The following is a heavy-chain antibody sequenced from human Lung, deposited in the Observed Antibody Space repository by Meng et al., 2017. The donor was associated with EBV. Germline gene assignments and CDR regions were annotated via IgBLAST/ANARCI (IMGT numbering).Heavy chain of an antibody. CDR2: IYYSGIT. J-gene: IGHJ4*02. V-gene: IGHV4-31*03. D-gene: IGHD4-23*01. CDR1: GASISSAYNY. CDR3: ARGADEYGGNAFDF. Sequence: QVQLQESGPRLVEPSQTRSLICTVSGASISSAYNYWTWIRQRPGRGLEWIGYIYYSGITYYNPSLQSRLTISADTSKNQFSLMLTSLTAADTAVYYCARGADEYGGNAFDFWGQGALVTVSS.